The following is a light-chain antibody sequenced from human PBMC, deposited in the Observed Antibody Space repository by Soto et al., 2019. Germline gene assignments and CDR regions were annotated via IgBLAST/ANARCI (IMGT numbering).Light chain of an antibody. Sequence: DIVMTQSPDSLAVSLGERATINCKSSQSVLYSSNNKNYLAWYQQKPGQPPKLLIYWASTRESGVPDRFSGSGSVTEFTLTISSLQAEDVAVYYCKQYYSTLRTFGQGTKVEIK. CDR3: KQYYSTLRT. CDR2: WAS. V-gene: IGKV4-1*01. J-gene: IGKJ1*01. CDR1: QSVLYSSNNKNY.